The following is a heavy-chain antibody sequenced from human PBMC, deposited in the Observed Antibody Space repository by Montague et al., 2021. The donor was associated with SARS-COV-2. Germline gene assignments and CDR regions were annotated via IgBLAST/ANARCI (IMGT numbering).Heavy chain of an antibody. V-gene: IGHV4-39*07. CDR1: GGSMMSPSFH. Sequence: SETLSLTCTVSGGSMMSPSFHWDWIRQAPGKGLEWIGSIYYGGTTYFNPSLRSRVTISIDQSKNYFSLNLTSMTAADTAVYYCGGTWVYFSPVDVWGQGTTVIVSS. CDR3: GGTWVYFSPVDV. CDR2: IYYGGTT. D-gene: IGHD3-3*01. J-gene: IGHJ6*02.